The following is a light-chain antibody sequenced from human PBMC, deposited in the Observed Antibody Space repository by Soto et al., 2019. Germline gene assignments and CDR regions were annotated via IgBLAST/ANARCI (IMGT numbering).Light chain of an antibody. J-gene: IGKJ3*01. CDR2: AAS. CDR3: HQANSFPFT. Sequence: EIQMTQSPSSVSASVGDRDMITCRASQGIRSWLAWYQQKPGKAPKLLIYAASSLQSGVPSRFSGSGSGIDFTLAISSLQPEDFATYYCHQANSFPFTFGPGTKVDIK. V-gene: IGKV1-12*01. CDR1: QGIRSW.